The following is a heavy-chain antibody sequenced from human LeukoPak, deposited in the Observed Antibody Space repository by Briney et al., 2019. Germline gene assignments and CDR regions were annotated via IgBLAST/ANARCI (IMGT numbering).Heavy chain of an antibody. CDR1: GYTFTGYY. D-gene: IGHD6-13*01. J-gene: IGHJ5*02. CDR3: ARGSGIAAAGNYLYWFDP. V-gene: IGHV1-8*03. CDR2: MNPNSGNT. Sequence: ASVKVSCKASGYTFTGYYMHWVRQAPGQGLEWMGWMNPNSGNTGYAQKFQGRVTITRNTSISTAYMELSSLRSEDTAVYYCARGSGIAAAGNYLYWFDPWGQGTLVTVSS.